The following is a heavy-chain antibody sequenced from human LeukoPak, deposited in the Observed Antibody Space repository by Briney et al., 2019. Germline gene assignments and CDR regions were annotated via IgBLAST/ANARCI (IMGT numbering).Heavy chain of an antibody. J-gene: IGHJ6*03. CDR1: GGIFSNFA. V-gene: IGHV1-69*13. CDR2: SIPIFGTT. CDR3: ARGSAGRIQGYYHYYYMDV. D-gene: IGHD5-18*01. Sequence: GASVKVSCKASGGIFSNFAINWVRQAPGQGPEWMGGSIPIFGTTNYAQKFQGRVTITADESTSTAYMELSSLRSEDTAVYYCARGSAGRIQGYYHYYYMDVWGKGTTVTVSS.